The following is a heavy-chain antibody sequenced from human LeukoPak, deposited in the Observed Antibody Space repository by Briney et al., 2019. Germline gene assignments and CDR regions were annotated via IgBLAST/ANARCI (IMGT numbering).Heavy chain of an antibody. CDR3: ARGLAVAGTWGWYYYYGMDV. Sequence: PSETLSLTCTVSGGSISSYYWSWIRQPPGEGLEWIGYIYYSGSTNYNPSLKSRVTISVDTSKNQFSLKLSSVTAADTAVYYCARGLAVAGTWGWYYYYGMDVWGQGTTVTVSS. CDR1: GGSISSYY. J-gene: IGHJ6*02. V-gene: IGHV4-59*01. D-gene: IGHD6-19*01. CDR2: IYYSGST.